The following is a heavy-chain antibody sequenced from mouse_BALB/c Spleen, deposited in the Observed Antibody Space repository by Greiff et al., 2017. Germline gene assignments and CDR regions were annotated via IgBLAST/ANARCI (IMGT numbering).Heavy chain of an antibody. Sequence: EVMLVESGPSLVKPSQTLSLTCSVTGDSITSGYWNWIRKFPGNKLEYMGYISYSGSTYYNPPLKSRISITRDTSKNQYYLQLNSVTTEDTATYYCARSEGNYSWYFDVWGAGTTVTVSS. CDR2: ISYSGST. D-gene: IGHD2-1*01. V-gene: IGHV3-8*02. CDR3: ARSEGNYSWYFDV. J-gene: IGHJ1*01. CDR1: GDSITSGY.